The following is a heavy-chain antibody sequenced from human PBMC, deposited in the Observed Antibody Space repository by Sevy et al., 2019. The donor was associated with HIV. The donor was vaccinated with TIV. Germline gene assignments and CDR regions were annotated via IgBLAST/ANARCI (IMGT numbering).Heavy chain of an antibody. Sequence: GGSLRLSCAASGFTFSTYSMNWVHQAPGKELEWVSSISSSSNYIYYADSLKGRFTISRDNAKNSLYLQMNSLRADDTAVDYCARDGARITMVQAVMAYYHGMDVWGQGTTVTVSS. V-gene: IGHV3-21*01. CDR1: GFTFSTYS. J-gene: IGHJ6*02. D-gene: IGHD3-10*01. CDR2: ISSSSNYI. CDR3: ARDGARITMVQAVMAYYHGMDV.